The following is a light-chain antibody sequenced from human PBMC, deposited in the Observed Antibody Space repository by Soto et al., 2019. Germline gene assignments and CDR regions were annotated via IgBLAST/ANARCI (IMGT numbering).Light chain of an antibody. CDR2: EVN. CDR1: SSDVGNYDS. V-gene: IGLV2-8*01. J-gene: IGLJ1*01. CDR3: SSYAGSNNYV. Sequence: QSALAQPPSASGSPGQSVTISCTGTSSDVGNYDSVSWYQHHPGKAPQAVIYEVNKRPSGVPDRFSGSKSGKTASLTVSGLQAEDECDYYCSSYAGSNNYVFGTGTKVTVL.